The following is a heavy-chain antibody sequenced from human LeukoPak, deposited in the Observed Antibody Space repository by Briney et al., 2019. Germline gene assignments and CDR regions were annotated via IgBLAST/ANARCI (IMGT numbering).Heavy chain of an antibody. Sequence: GRSLRLSCAASGFTFRSYGMHWVPEAPGKGLEGVAVISYDGSNKYYADSVKGRFTISRDNSKNTLYLQMNSLRAEDTAVYYCARLIHLWQRYGMDVWGKGTTVTVSS. CDR1: GFTFRSYG. CDR3: ARLIHLWQRYGMDV. V-gene: IGHV3-30*03. D-gene: IGHD5-18*01. J-gene: IGHJ6*04. CDR2: ISYDGSNK.